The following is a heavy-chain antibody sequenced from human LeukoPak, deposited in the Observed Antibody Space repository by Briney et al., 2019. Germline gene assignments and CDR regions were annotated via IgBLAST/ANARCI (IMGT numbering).Heavy chain of an antibody. J-gene: IGHJ4*02. CDR2: ISSSGSTI. Sequence: GGSLRLSCAASGFTVSSNYMTWIRQAPGKGLEWVSYISSSGSTIYYADSVKGRFTISRDNAKNSLYLQMNSLRAEDTAVYYCARRNNWNVDYWGQGTLVTVSS. CDR3: ARRNNWNVDY. V-gene: IGHV3-11*01. D-gene: IGHD1-20*01. CDR1: GFTVSSNY.